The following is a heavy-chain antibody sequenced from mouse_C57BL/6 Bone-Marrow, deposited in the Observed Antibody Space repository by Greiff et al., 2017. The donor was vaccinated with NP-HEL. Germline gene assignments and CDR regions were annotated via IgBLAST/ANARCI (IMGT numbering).Heavy chain of an antibody. CDR3: ARSLGRVAY. J-gene: IGHJ3*01. CDR1: GYTFTDYY. D-gene: IGHD4-1*01. Sequence: VQLKQSGPVLVKPGASVKMSCKASGYTFTDYYMNWVKQSHGKSLEWIGVINPYNGGTSYNQKFKGKATLTVDKSSSTAYMELNSLTSEDSAVYYCARSLGRVAYWGQGTLVTVSA. CDR2: INPYNGGT. V-gene: IGHV1-19*01.